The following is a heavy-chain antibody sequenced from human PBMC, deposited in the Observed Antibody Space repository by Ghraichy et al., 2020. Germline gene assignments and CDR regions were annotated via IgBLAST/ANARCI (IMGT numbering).Heavy chain of an antibody. CDR3: ARVWQLWALFDAFDI. CDR1: GYTFTSYY. J-gene: IGHJ3*02. D-gene: IGHD6-6*01. Sequence: ASVKVSCKASGYTFTSYYMHWVRQAPGQGLEWMGIINPSGGSTSYAQKFQGRVTMTRDTSTSTVYMELSSLRSEDTAVYYCARVWQLWALFDAFDIWGQGTMVTVSS. V-gene: IGHV1-46*01. CDR2: INPSGGST.